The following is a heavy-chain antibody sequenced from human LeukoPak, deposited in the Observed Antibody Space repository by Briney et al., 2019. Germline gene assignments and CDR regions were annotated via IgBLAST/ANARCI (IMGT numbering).Heavy chain of an antibody. CDR2: ISSSGSAM. CDR1: GFTFSSYN. CDR3: ARSGRYSSGWYRFDY. Sequence: GGSLRLSCAASGFTFSSYNMNWVRQAPGKGLEWVSYISSSGSAMYYADSVKGRFTISRDNAKNSLFLQMNSLRAEDTAVYYCARSGRYSSGWYRFDYWGQGSLVTVSS. J-gene: IGHJ4*02. V-gene: IGHV3-48*04. D-gene: IGHD6-19*01.